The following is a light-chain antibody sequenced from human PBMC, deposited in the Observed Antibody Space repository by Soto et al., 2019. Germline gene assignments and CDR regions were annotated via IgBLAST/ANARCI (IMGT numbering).Light chain of an antibody. V-gene: IGLV2-14*03. CDR2: DVS. CDR1: SSDVGGYDS. Sequence: QSALTQPASVSGSPGQSLTISCTGTSSDVGGYDSVSWYQHHPGKAPRLMIYDVSNRPSGISNRFSASKSANTASLTISGLQAEDEANYYCSSYTSSSSVVFGGGTQLTVL. J-gene: IGLJ2*01. CDR3: SSYTSSSSVV.